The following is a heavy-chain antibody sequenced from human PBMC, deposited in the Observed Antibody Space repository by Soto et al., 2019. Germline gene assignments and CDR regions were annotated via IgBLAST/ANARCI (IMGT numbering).Heavy chain of an antibody. CDR2: IIPIFGTA. J-gene: IGHJ6*02. Sequence: QVQLVQSGAEVKKPGSSVKVSCKASGGTFSSYAISWVRQAPGQGLEWMGGIIPIFGTANYAQKFQGRDTITVDESTSTAYMERSSLRSDDTAVYCCASDIRLGDTYGMDVWGQGTTVTVSS. V-gene: IGHV1-69*12. D-gene: IGHD1-1*01. CDR1: GGTFSSYA. CDR3: ASDIRLGDTYGMDV.